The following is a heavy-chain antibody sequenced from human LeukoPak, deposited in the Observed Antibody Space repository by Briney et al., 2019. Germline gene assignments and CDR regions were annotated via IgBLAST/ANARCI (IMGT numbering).Heavy chain of an antibody. CDR2: IYRSGST. V-gene: IGHV4-38-2*02. CDR1: GYSISSGYY. CDR3: ARTGAGYYYYYMDV. J-gene: IGHJ6*03. D-gene: IGHD1-26*01. Sequence: SETLSLTCIVSGYSISSGYYWGWIRQPPGKGLEWIGTIYRSGSTYSNPSLRGRVNISVDTSKNQFSLKLSSVTAADTAVYYCARTGAGYYYYYMDVWGKGTTVTVSS.